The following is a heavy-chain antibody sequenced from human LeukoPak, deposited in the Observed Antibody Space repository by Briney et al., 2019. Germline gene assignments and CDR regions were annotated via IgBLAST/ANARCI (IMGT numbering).Heavy chain of an antibody. D-gene: IGHD1-26*01. J-gene: IGHJ6*02. Sequence: PSETPSLTCTVSGGSISSYYWSWIRQPAGKGLEWIGRTYTSGSTNYNPSLKSRVAMSVDTSKNQFSLKLSSVTAADTAVYYCARVSRELGMGYYYYGTGVWGQGATVTVSS. CDR1: GGSISSYY. V-gene: IGHV4-4*07. CDR2: TYTSGST. CDR3: ARVSRELGMGYYYYGTGV.